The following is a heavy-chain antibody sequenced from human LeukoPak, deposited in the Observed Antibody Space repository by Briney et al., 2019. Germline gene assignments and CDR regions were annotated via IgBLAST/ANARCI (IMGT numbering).Heavy chain of an antibody. J-gene: IGHJ4*02. CDR1: GFTFSDHA. D-gene: IGHD2-15*01. V-gene: IGHV3-23*01. CDR2: TSAGGDIT. CDR3: AKDLHPVVAATWGFDY. Sequence: GGSPRLSCAASGFTFSDHAMTWVRQTLAKGLESVSSTSAGGDITHYAESVKGRFTISRDNSKNTLYLQVNSLRAEDTAVYYCAKDLHPVVAATWGFDYWGQGTLVTVSS.